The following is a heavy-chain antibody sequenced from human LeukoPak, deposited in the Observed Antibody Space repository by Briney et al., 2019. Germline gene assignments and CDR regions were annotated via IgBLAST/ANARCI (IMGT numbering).Heavy chain of an antibody. CDR1: GGSFSGYY. Sequence: SETLSLTCAVYGGSFSGYYWSWIRQPPGKGLEWIREINHSGSTNYNPSLKSRVTISVDTSKNQFSLKLSSVTAADTAVYYCARGGYRPFDYWGQGTLVTVSS. V-gene: IGHV4-34*01. CDR3: ARGGYRPFDY. J-gene: IGHJ4*02. D-gene: IGHD2-15*01. CDR2: INHSGST.